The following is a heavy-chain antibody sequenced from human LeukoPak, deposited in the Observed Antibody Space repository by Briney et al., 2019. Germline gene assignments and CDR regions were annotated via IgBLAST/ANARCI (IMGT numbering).Heavy chain of an antibody. CDR2: IYYSGST. J-gene: IGHJ5*02. Sequence: SETLSLTCTVSGGSISSYYWSWIRQPPGKGLEWIGYIYYSGSTYYNPSLKSRVTISVDTSKNQFSLKLSSVTAADTAVYYCARFYPPTHPFDPWGQGTLVTVSS. CDR1: GGSISSYY. V-gene: IGHV4-59*08. CDR3: ARFYPPTHPFDP.